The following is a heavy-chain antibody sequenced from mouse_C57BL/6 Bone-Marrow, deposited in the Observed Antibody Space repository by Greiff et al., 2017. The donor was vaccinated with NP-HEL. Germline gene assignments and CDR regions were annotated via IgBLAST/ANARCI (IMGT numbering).Heavy chain of an antibody. D-gene: IGHD1-1*01. Sequence: QVQLQQPGAELVKPGASVKLSCKASGYTFTSYWMHWVKQRPGRGLEWIGRIDPNSGGTKYNEKFKSKATLTVDKSSSTAYLQLSRLTSEDSAVYYCERGKNYSSSIYYFDYWGQGTTLTVSS. CDR3: ERGKNYSSSIYYFDY. CDR1: GYTFTSYW. J-gene: IGHJ2*01. CDR2: IDPNSGGT. V-gene: IGHV1-72*01.